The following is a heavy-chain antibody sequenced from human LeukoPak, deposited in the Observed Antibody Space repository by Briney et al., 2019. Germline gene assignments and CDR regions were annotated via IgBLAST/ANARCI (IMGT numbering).Heavy chain of an antibody. J-gene: IGHJ4*02. D-gene: IGHD4-17*01. CDR2: ISGYNGNT. V-gene: IGHV1-18*01. Sequence: ASVKVSCKTSGYTSTNHGISWVRQAPGQGLEWMGWISGYNGNTNYVQKFRGRITMTTDTSTSTAYLQLRSLRSDDTALYYCARDLSLGRHDDGEPFDFWGQGTLVIVSS. CDR3: ARDLSLGRHDDGEPFDF. CDR1: GYTSTNHG.